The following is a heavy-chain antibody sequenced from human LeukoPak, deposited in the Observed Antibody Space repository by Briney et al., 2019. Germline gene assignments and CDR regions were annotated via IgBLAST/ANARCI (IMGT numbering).Heavy chain of an antibody. CDR3: ATAPILRGEGGEHYKYGMDV. D-gene: IGHD2-2*02. Sequence: SETLPLTCAVSVXSINSGNGWSWVRPSPGKGLEWMGEIYHNGTPNYNPSLKSRVTISADTFKNHFSLKMTSVTAADTAVYYCATAPILRGEGGEHYKYGMDVWGQGTTVIVSS. CDR1: VXSINSGNG. V-gene: IGHV4-4*02. CDR2: IYHNGTP. J-gene: IGHJ6*02.